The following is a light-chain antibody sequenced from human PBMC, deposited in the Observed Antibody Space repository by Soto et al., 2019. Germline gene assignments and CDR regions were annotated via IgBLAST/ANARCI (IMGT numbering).Light chain of an antibody. CDR1: QSVSSSY. Sequence: DIVLTQSPGTLSLSPGERATLSCRASQSVSSSYLAWYQQKPGQTPRLLIYGTSSRATGIPDRFSGSGSETDLTLNISSLEPEDFEVFYCQQYGSFPITFGQGTRLDIK. CDR2: GTS. CDR3: QQYGSFPIT. J-gene: IGKJ5*01. V-gene: IGKV3-20*01.